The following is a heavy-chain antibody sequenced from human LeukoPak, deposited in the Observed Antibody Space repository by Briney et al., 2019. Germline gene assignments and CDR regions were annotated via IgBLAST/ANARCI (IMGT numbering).Heavy chain of an antibody. CDR1: GGTFSSYA. CDR2: IIPIFGTA. D-gene: IGHD1-26*01. Sequence: SVKVSCKASGGTFSSYAISWVRQAPGQGLEWMGRIIPIFGTANYAQKFQGRITITTDESTSTAYMELSSLRSEDTAVYYCEREGMVALNYFDYLGQGTLVTVSS. V-gene: IGHV1-69*05. J-gene: IGHJ4*02. CDR3: EREGMVALNYFDY.